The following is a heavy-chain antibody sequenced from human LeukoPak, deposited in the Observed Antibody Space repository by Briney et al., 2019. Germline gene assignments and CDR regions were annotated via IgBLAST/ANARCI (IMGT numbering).Heavy chain of an antibody. J-gene: IGHJ5*02. CDR1: GGTFSSYA. CDR3: ASVQVGYCSGGSCYSPWFDP. CDR2: IIPIFGTA. D-gene: IGHD2-15*01. Sequence: GSSVKVSCTASGGTFSSYAISWVRQAPGQGLEWMGGIIPIFGTANYAQKFQGRVTITADESTSTAYMELSSLRSEDTAVYYCASVQVGYCSGGSCYSPWFDPWGQGTLVTVCS. V-gene: IGHV1-69*01.